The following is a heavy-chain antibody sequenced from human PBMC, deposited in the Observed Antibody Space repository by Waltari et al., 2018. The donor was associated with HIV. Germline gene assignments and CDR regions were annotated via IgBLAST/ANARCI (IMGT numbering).Heavy chain of an antibody. V-gene: IGHV1-69*08. CDR3: ASARETMGVDLDS. Sequence: QVQLVQSGAEVKKPGSSVKVSCKASGGAFSSYTINWVRKAPGQGLEWLGRIIPMSNTPNNAKKFQGRVTITADKSTSTAYMELTSLRSDDTAVYYCASARETMGVDLDSWGLGTLVTVSS. CDR2: IIPMSNTP. D-gene: IGHD3-16*01. CDR1: GGAFSSYT. J-gene: IGHJ4*02.